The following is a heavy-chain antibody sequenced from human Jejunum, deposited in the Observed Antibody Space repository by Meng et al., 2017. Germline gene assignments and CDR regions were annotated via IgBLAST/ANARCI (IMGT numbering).Heavy chain of an antibody. CDR1: GFNFYTYE. CDR3: ASGLSRFCSGDICYTGGY. CDR2: LFSSDTNT. D-gene: IGHD2-15*01. V-gene: IGHV3-48*03. Sequence: GGSLRLSCAASGFNFYTYEMNWVRQAPGKGLEWVAYLFSSDTNTYYADSVKGRFTISRDKANNSLYLQMNSLRAEDTAVYYCASGLSRFCSGDICYTGGYWGQGTLVTVSS. J-gene: IGHJ4*02.